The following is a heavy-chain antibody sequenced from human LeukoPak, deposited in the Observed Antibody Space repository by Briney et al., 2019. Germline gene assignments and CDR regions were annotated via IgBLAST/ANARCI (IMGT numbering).Heavy chain of an antibody. CDR1: GGSISGYY. J-gene: IGHJ3*02. D-gene: IGHD5-24*01. Sequence: SETLSLTCNVSGGSISGYYWSWIRQPPGKGLEWIGFIYHTGSTKYNPSLKSRVTISVDTSKNHFSLRLSSVTAADTAVYYCARAQGTHSFTIDAFDIWGQGTMVTVSS. V-gene: IGHV4-59*01. CDR3: ARAQGTHSFTIDAFDI. CDR2: IYHTGST.